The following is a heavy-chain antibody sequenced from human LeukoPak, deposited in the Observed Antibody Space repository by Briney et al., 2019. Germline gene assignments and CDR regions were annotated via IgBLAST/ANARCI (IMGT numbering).Heavy chain of an antibody. CDR2: TYYRSKWYN. V-gene: IGHV6-1*01. D-gene: IGHD6-6*01. J-gene: IGHJ5*02. CDR3: ARSSIAARRLQNWFDP. Sequence: PSQTLSLTCAISGDSVSSNSAAWNWIRQSPSRGLEWLGRTYYRSKWYNDYAVSVKSRITINPDTSKNQFSLQLNSVTPKDTAVYYCARSSIAARRLQNWFDPWGQGTLVTVSS. CDR1: GDSVSSNSAA.